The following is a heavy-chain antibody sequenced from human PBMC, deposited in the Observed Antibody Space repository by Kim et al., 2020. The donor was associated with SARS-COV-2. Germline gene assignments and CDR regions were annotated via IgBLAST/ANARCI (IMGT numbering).Heavy chain of an antibody. CDR3: ARDDIIRLGELSAPSY. Sequence: GGSLRLSCAASGFTFSSYGMHWVRQAPGKGLEWVAVIWYDGSNKYYADSVKGRFTISRDNSKNTLYLQMNSLRAEDTAVYYCARDDIIRLGELSAPSYWGQGTLVTVSS. CDR2: IWYDGSNK. D-gene: IGHD3-16*02. CDR1: GFTFSSYG. V-gene: IGHV3-33*01. J-gene: IGHJ4*02.